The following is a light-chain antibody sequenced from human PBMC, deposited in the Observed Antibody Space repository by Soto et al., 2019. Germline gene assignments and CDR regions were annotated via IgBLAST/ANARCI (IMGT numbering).Light chain of an antibody. CDR1: QSVGNN. CDR3: QQRSNRPPLT. CDR2: EAS. J-gene: IGKJ4*01. V-gene: IGKV3-11*01. Sequence: EIVLTQSPATLSLSPGERATLSCRASQSVGNNLAWYQQKPGQAPGLLIYEASTRATGIPARFSGSGSGTDFTLTISSLEPEDFAVYYCQQRSNRPPLTFGGGTKVDIK.